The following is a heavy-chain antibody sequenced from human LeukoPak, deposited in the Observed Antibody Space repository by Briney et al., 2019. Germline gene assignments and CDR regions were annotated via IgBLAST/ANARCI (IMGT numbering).Heavy chain of an antibody. V-gene: IGHV3-30*02. CDR2: IRYDGNNK. D-gene: IGHD1-14*01. CDR3: VKDNPLDD. Sequence: PGGSLRLSCGASGFTFSNYGMPWVRQAPGKGLEWVAFIRYDGNNKLYADSMKGRFTISRDNSKNTLYLHINSLRAEDTAVYYCVKDNPLDDWGQGTLVIVSS. J-gene: IGHJ4*02. CDR1: GFTFSNYG.